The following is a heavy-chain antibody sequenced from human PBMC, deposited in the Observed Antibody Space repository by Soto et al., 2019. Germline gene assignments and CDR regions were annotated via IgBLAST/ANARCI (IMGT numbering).Heavy chain of an antibody. D-gene: IGHD1-26*01. CDR3: ARDNSRRPERSPYYYYRMDV. J-gene: IGHJ6*02. V-gene: IGHV3-48*02. CDR2: ISSSSSTI. CDR1: GFTFSSYS. Sequence: GGSLRLSCAASGFTFSSYSMNWVRQAPGKGLEWVSYISSSSSTIYYADSVKGRFTISRDNAKNSLYLQMNSLRDEDTAVYYCARDNSRRPERSPYYYYRMDVWGQGTTVTVSS.